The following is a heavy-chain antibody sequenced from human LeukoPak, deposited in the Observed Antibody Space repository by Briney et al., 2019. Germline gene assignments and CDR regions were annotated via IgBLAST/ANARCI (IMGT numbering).Heavy chain of an antibody. CDR2: IYHSGST. J-gene: IGHJ4*02. V-gene: IGHV4-4*02. CDR1: GGSISSSNW. Sequence: SETLSLTCAVSGGSISSSNWWSWVRQPPGKGLEWIGEIYHSGSTNYNPSLKSRVTISVDKSKNEFSLKLSAVTAADTAVYYWARSRYCSSTSCFNFDYWGQGTLVTVSS. D-gene: IGHD2-2*01. CDR3: ARSRYCSSTSCFNFDY.